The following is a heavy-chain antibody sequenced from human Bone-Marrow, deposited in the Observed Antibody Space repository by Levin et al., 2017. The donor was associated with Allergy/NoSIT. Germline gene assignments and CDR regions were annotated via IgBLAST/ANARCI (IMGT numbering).Heavy chain of an antibody. D-gene: IGHD1-26*01. J-gene: IGHJ6*02. CDR1: GFTFSYYN. CDR3: AGGGTSLYGLDV. Sequence: ASVKVSCAASGFTFSYYNMNWVRQAPGKGLEWVSSIGGSITSINYADSVKGRFTVSRDNAKNSLYLQMNSLRAEERAIYYGAGGGTSLYGLDVWGPGTTVTVSS. V-gene: IGHV3-21*01. CDR2: IGGSITSI.